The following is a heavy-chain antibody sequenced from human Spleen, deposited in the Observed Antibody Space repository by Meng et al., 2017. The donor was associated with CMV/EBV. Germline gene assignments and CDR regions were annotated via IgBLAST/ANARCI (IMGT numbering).Heavy chain of an antibody. V-gene: IGHV4-4*02. CDR3: ARVTEYGGNCFDS. J-gene: IGHJ4*02. CDR2: VDHSGYT. Sequence: VSGTSISTGNWWGWVRQPPGKGLEWIGEVDHSGYTNYNPSLKSRVTMSVDRSKNQFSLKLSSVTAADTAIYYCARVTEYGGNCFDSWGQGTLVTVSS. CDR1: GTSISTGNW. D-gene: IGHD4/OR15-4a*01.